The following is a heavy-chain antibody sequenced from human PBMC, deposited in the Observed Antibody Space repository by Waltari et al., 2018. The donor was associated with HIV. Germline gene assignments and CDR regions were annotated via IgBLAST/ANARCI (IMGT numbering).Heavy chain of an antibody. D-gene: IGHD3-10*01. CDR1: GVSFTSYT. V-gene: IGHV1-69*02. CDR2: IIPMTNRP. CDR3: ASARETMGVYFDS. J-gene: IGHJ4*02. Sequence: QVQLVQSGAEVKEAGSSVKVSCKASGVSFTSYTFHWVRQAPGQRLECMRRIIPMTNRPNYAQKFKGRVTFSADKLTNTVYMEMNNLKSGDTAVYFCASARETMGVYFDSWGLGTLVSVSS.